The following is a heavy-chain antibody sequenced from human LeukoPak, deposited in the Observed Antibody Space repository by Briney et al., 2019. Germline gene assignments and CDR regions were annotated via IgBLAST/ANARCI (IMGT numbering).Heavy chain of an antibody. CDR2: ISTSGNYI. J-gene: IGHJ4*02. V-gene: IGHV3-21*01. D-gene: IGHD3-22*01. CDR1: GFTFRDYS. Sequence: GGSLRLSCAASGFTFRDYSMNWVRQAPGKGLEWVSYISTSGNYIYYADSVKGGFTISRDNAKNSLYLQMHSLRAEDTALYYCARGAYNSGGTHENWGQGTLVTVSS. CDR3: ARGAYNSGGTHEN.